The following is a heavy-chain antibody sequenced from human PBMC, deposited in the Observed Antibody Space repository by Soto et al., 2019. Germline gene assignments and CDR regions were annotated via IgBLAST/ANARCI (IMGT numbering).Heavy chain of an antibody. CDR1: GFTFSSYA. J-gene: IGHJ5*02. CDR3: ARDRVLIAAAGINWFDP. D-gene: IGHD6-13*01. Sequence: LRLSCAASGFTFSSYAMSWVRQAPGKGLEWVSAISGSGGSTYYADSVKGRFTISRDNSKNTLYLQMNSLRAEDTAVYYCARDRVLIAAAGINWFDPWGQGTLVTVSS. CDR2: ISGSGGST. V-gene: IGHV3-23*01.